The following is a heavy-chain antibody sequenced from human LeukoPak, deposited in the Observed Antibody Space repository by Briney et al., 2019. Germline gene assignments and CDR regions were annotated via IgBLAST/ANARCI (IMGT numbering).Heavy chain of an antibody. Sequence: GSVTVSCKASGYTFTGYYMHWVRQAPGQGLEGMGWINPNSGGTNYAQKFHGRVTMTRDKDISTASMELSRVRYDDTAVYKCARPGYDSSGYGYWGQGTLVTVSS. V-gene: IGHV1-2*02. CDR1: GYTFTGYY. D-gene: IGHD3-22*01. J-gene: IGHJ4*02. CDR2: INPNSGGT. CDR3: ARPGYDSSGYGY.